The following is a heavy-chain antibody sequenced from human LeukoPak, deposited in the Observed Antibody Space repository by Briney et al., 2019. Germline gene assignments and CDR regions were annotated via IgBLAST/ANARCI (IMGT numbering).Heavy chain of an antibody. CDR2: IIPILGIA. Sequence: SVKVSCKASGGTFSSYAISWVRQAPGQGLEWMGRIIPILGIANYAQKFQGRVTITADKSTSTAYMELSSLRSEDTAVYYCARAVRGYSYAYLPYWGQGTLVTVSS. CDR1: GGTFSSYA. D-gene: IGHD5-18*01. V-gene: IGHV1-69*04. J-gene: IGHJ4*02. CDR3: ARAVRGYSYAYLPY.